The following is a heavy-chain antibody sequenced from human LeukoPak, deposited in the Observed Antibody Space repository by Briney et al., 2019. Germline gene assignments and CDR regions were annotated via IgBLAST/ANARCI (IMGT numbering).Heavy chain of an antibody. CDR1: GFSISSSSYY. CDR2: ISYSGST. CDR3: ARLVSLTGSYYFDY. D-gene: IGHD1-26*01. J-gene: IGHJ4*02. Sequence: PSEALSLTCTVSGFSISSSSYYWGWIRQTPGKGLEWIGSISYSGSTYYNPSLKSRVTISVDTSKNQFSLKLSSVTAADTAVYYCARLVSLTGSYYFDYWGQGTLVTVSS. V-gene: IGHV4-39*01.